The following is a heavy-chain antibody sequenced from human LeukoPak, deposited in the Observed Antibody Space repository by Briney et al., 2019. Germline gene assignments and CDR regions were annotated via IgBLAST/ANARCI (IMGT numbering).Heavy chain of an antibody. CDR1: GFTFSSYW. J-gene: IGHJ4*02. Sequence: GGSLRLPCAASGFTFSSYWMHWVRQAPGKGLVWASRINSDGNITNYADSVKGRFTISRDNAKSALYLQMNSLRAEDTAVYYCAREIAGDRPFDSWGQGTLVTVSS. V-gene: IGHV3-74*01. CDR2: INSDGNIT. D-gene: IGHD2-21*01. CDR3: AREIAGDRPFDS.